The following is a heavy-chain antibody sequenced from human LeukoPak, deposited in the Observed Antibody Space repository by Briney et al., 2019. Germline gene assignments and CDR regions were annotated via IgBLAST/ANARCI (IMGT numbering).Heavy chain of an antibody. CDR1: GFTFSSYS. V-gene: IGHV3-21*01. Sequence: NPGGSLRLSCAASGFTFSSYSMNWVRQAPGKGLEWVSSISSSSSCIYYADSVKGRFTISRDNAKNSLYLQMNSLRAEDTAVYYCARSEGYCSGGSCYVDAFGIWGQGTMVTVSS. J-gene: IGHJ3*02. CDR2: ISSSSSCI. D-gene: IGHD2-15*01. CDR3: ARSEGYCSGGSCYVDAFGI.